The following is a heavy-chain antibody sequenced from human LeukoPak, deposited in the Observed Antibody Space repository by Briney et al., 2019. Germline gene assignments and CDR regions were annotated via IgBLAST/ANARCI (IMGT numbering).Heavy chain of an antibody. D-gene: IGHD3-3*01. CDR2: INPNSGGT. J-gene: IGHJ5*02. CDR1: GYTFTGYY. V-gene: IGHV1-2*02. Sequence: ASVKVSCKASGYTFTGYYMHWVRQAPGQGLEWVGWINPNSGGTNYAQKFQGRVTMTRDTSISTAYMELSRLRCDDTAVYYCARDPTYYDFWSGYYTKEGFDPWGQGTLVTVSS. CDR3: ARDPTYYDFWSGYYTKEGFDP.